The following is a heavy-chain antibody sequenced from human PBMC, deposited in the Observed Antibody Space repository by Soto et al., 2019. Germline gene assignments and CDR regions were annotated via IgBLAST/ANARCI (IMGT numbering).Heavy chain of an antibody. J-gene: IGHJ3*02. CDR3: APTGKGTLCAFDI. Sequence: GGSLRLSCAASGFTFSSYAMSWVRQAPGKGLEWVSAISGSGGSTYYADSVKGRFTISRDNSKNTLYLQMNSLRAEDTAVYYCAPTGKGTLCAFDIWGQGTMVTVSS. V-gene: IGHV3-23*01. CDR1: GFTFSSYA. CDR2: ISGSGGST.